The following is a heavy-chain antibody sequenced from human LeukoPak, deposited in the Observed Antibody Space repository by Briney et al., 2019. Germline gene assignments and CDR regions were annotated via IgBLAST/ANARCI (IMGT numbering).Heavy chain of an antibody. V-gene: IGHV3-23*01. J-gene: IGHJ6*03. D-gene: IGHD1/OR15-1a*01. CDR3: AKGSNEQRDGPDPQYYYYYYMDV. CDR2: ISGSGGST. CDR1: GFTFSSYA. Sequence: GGSLRLSCAASGFTFSSYAMSWVRQAPGKGLEWVSAISGSGGSTYYADSVKGRFTISRDNSKNTLYLQMNSLRAEDTAVYYCAKGSNEQRDGPDPQYYYYYYMDVWGKGTTVTVSS.